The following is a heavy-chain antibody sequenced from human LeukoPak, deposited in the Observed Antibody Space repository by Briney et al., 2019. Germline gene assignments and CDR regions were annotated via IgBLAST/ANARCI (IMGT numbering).Heavy chain of an antibody. D-gene: IGHD2-2*03. J-gene: IGHJ3*02. Sequence: PGGSLRLSCAASGFTSGIYAVSWVRQAPGKGLEWVSAFSGGGDSYYADSVKGRFTISRDNSKKILYLQMNSLRPEDTAIYYCARVDDLDAFDIWGQGTMVTVSS. CDR2: FSGGGDS. CDR1: GFTSGIYA. CDR3: ARVDDLDAFDI. V-gene: IGHV3-23*01.